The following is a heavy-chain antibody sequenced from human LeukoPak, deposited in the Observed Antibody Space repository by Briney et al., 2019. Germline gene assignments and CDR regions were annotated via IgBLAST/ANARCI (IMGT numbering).Heavy chain of an antibody. CDR2: IKQDGSEK. CDR1: GFTFSSYW. J-gene: IGHJ4*02. D-gene: IGHD5-24*01. Sequence: GGSLRLSCAASGFTFSSYWMSWVRQAPGKGLEWVANIKQDGSEKYYVDSVKGRFTISRDNAKNSLYLQMNSLRAEDTAVYYCARVRRWLQNPWVIYYFDYWGQGTLVTASS. V-gene: IGHV3-7*01. CDR3: ARVRRWLQNPWVIYYFDY.